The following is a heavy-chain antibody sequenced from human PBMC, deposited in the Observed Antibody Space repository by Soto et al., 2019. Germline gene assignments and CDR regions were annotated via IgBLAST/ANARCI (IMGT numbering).Heavy chain of an antibody. CDR1: GGSMSEYF. D-gene: IGHD3-10*01. CDR3: ATDGYDGSGSPYPAY. V-gene: IGHV4-59*01. CDR2: IYYLGST. Sequence: SETLSLTCTVSGGSMSEYFWSWIRQSPGKGLEWIGYIYYLGSTDYNPSLKSRVTISVDTSKRQFSLRLTSVTAADTAVYYCATDGYDGSGSPYPAYWGPGTQVTVSS. J-gene: IGHJ4*02.